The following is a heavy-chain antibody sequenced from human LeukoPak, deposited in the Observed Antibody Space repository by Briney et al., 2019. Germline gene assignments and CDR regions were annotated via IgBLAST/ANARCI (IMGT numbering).Heavy chain of an antibody. D-gene: IGHD3-10*01. CDR3: AKPQETYGLVPFDY. J-gene: IGHJ4*02. Sequence: PGGSLRLSCAASGFTFNSYAMSWVPQAPGKGLELVSALRGSGGSSFYADSVKRRFTSYRDNPKNTLDLQVKSWRHEGTVVYHCAKPQETYGLVPFDYGGQGTLVTVS. CDR1: GFTFNSYA. CDR2: LRGSGGSS. V-gene: IGHV3-23*01.